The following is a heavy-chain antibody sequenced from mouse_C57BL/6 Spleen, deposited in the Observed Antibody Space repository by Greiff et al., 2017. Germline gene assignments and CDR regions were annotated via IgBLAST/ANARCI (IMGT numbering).Heavy chain of an antibody. CDR3: ARDARRGRAIGY. CDR2: SRHKANDYTT. V-gene: IGHV7-1*01. CDR1: GFTFSGFY. J-gene: IGHJ4*01. Sequence: EVLLVESGGGLVQSGRSLRLSCATSGFTFSGFYMEWVRQAPGQGLEWIAASRHKANDYTTEYSASVKGRFIVSTATTQSILHLQMKAVRAEDTDMCDCARDARRGRAIGYWGQGTSVTVSS. D-gene: IGHD3-3*01.